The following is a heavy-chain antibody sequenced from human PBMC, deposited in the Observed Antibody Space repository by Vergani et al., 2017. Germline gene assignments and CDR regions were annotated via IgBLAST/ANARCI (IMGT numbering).Heavy chain of an antibody. Sequence: ELQLVESGGGLVQPGGSLRLSCAASGSTVSGNYMTWVRQAPGKGLEWVSHIYSSDETYYADSVKGRVTISRVTCKNSLHLQINNLRVEDTAVYDCARCNYYGSGTYVDPWGQGTLVTVSS. CDR2: IYSSDET. J-gene: IGHJ5*01. V-gene: IGHV3-66*02. D-gene: IGHD3-10*01. CDR3: ARCNYYGSGTYVDP. CDR1: GSTVSGNY.